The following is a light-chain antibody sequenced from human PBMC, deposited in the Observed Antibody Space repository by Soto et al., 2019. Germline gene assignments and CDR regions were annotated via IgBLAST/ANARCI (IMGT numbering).Light chain of an antibody. CDR2: WAS. Sequence: DIVMTQSPDSLAVSLGERATINCKSSQSLLYSSNNKEYLAWYQQKPGQPPKLLIYWASTRESGVPDRFSGSGSGTDFTLTISSLQAEDVAVYYCQQYYSTPQTFGQGTKVEIK. J-gene: IGKJ1*01. V-gene: IGKV4-1*01. CDR1: QSLLYSSNNKEY. CDR3: QQYYSTPQT.